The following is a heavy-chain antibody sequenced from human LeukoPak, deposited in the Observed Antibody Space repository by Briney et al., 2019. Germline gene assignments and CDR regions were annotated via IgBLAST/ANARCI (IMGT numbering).Heavy chain of an antibody. V-gene: IGHV1-18*01. CDR2: ISAYNGNT. D-gene: IGHD3-22*01. J-gene: IGHJ4*02. Sequence: ASVKVSCKASGYTFTSYGISWVRQAPGQGLEWMGWISAYNGNTNYAQKLQGRVTMTTDTSTSTAYMELRSLRFDDTAVYYCARDNGYYYDSSGYPCDYWGQGTLVTVSS. CDR3: ARDNGYYYDSSGYPCDY. CDR1: GYTFTSYG.